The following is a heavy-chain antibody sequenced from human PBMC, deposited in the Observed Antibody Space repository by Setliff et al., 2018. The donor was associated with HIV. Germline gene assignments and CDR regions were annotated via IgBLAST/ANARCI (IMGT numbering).Heavy chain of an antibody. CDR3: ASRVYYYDSSGYLREEGFDP. J-gene: IGHJ5*02. V-gene: IGHV4-34*01. D-gene: IGHD3-22*01. Sequence: SETLSLTCAVYGGSVSGHSWGWFRQPPGKGLEWIGEINHSGSTYYNPSLKSRVTISVDTSKNQFSLKLSSVTAADAAVYYCASRVYYYDSSGYLREEGFDPWGQGTLVTVSS. CDR1: GGSVSGHS. CDR2: INHSGST.